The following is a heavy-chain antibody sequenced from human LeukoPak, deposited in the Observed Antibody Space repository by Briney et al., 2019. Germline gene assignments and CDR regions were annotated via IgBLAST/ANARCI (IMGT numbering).Heavy chain of an antibody. V-gene: IGHV4-4*02. CDR1: GGSISSSNW. D-gene: IGHD1-26*01. CDR2: IYHSGST. Sequence: SETLSLTCAVSGGSISSSNWWSWVRPPPGKGLEWIGEIYHSGSTNYNPSLKSRVTISVDKSKNQFSLKLSSVTAADTAVYNCARDRGVGARFNAFDIWGQGTMVTVSS. CDR3: ARDRGVGARFNAFDI. J-gene: IGHJ3*02.